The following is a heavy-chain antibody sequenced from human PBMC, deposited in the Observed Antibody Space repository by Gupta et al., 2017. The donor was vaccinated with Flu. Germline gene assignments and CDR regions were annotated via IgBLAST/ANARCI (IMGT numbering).Heavy chain of an antibody. CDR3: AGGVDDSAFDF. J-gene: IGHJ4*02. CDR2: IYYSGTA. D-gene: IGHD3-3*01. V-gene: IGHV4-39*01. Sequence: ALFRHPPGQGLEWIATIYYSGTAYYNPSLRSRATMSLDTSRNKFSLKVRSMTTADTAVYYCAGGVDDSAFDFWGQGPLVTVSS.